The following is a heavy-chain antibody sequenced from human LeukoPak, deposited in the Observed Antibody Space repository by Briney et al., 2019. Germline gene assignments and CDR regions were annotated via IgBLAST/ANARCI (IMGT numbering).Heavy chain of an antibody. D-gene: IGHD3-10*01. CDR3: AKDPSKVRGVIVYWFDP. J-gene: IGHJ5*02. V-gene: IGHV3-23*01. CDR1: GFTFNSHA. Sequence: GGSLRLSCAASGFTFNSHAMSWVRQAPGRGLEWVSAISGSGGNTYYADSVEGRFTISRDNSKNTLYLQMNSLRAEDTAVYYCAKDPSKVRGVIVYWFDPWGQGTLVTVSS. CDR2: ISGSGGNT.